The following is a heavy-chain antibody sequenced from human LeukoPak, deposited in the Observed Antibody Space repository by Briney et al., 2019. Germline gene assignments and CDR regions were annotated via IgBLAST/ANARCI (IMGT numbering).Heavy chain of an antibody. V-gene: IGHV3-30*03. CDR1: GFTFSGYG. J-gene: IGHJ3*02. CDR2: ISYDGSNK. Sequence: GRSLRLSCAASGFTFSGYGMHWVRQAPGKGLEWVAVISYDGSNKYYADSVKGRFTISRDNSKNTLYLQMNSLRAEDTAVYYCARVTRFGAFDIWGQGTMVTVSS. D-gene: IGHD5-18*01. CDR3: ARVTRFGAFDI.